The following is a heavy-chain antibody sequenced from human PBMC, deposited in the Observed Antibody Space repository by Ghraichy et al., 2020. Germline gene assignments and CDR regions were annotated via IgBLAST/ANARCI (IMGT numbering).Heavy chain of an antibody. J-gene: IGHJ4*02. V-gene: IGHV5-51*01. CDR1: GYSFTSYW. CDR2: IYPGDSDT. D-gene: IGHD6-19*01. Sequence: GESLNISCKGSGYSFTSYWIGWVRQMPGKGLEWMGIIYPGDSDTRYSPSFQGQVTISADKSISTAYLQWSSLKASDTAMYYCARHYSSGWLRGAPFDYWGQGTLVTVSS. CDR3: ARHYSSGWLRGAPFDY.